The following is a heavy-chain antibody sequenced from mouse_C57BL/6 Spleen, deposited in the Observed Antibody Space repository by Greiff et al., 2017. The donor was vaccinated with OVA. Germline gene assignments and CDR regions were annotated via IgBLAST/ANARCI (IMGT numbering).Heavy chain of an antibody. CDR3: ARGGYYGSSKRGYFDY. D-gene: IGHD1-1*01. J-gene: IGHJ2*01. Sequence: QVQLQQSGAELVRPGTSVKVSCKASGYAFTNYLIEWVKQRPGQGLEWIGVINPGSGGTNYNEKFKGKATLTADKSSSTAYMQLSSLTSEDSAVYFCARGGYYGSSKRGYFDYWGQGTTLTVSS. CDR2: INPGSGGT. V-gene: IGHV1-54*01. CDR1: GYAFTNYL.